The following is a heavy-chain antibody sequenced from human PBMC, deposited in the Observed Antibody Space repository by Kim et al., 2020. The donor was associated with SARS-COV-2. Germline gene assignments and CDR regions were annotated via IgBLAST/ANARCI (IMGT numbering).Heavy chain of an antibody. CDR3: ARDYYDSTGSY. V-gene: IGHV3-21*01. J-gene: IGHJ4*02. D-gene: IGHD3-22*01. CDR2: I. Sequence: IYYADSVKGRFTISRDNAKNSLYLQMNSLRAEDTAVYYCARDYYDSTGSYWGQGTLVTVSS.